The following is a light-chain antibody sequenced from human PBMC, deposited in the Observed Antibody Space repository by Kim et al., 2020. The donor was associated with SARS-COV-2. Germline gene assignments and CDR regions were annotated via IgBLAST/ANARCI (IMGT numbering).Light chain of an antibody. Sequence: SPGARATLLGGPIQLVSSTSLPGYQQRPAQAPRPLIYGAPSRAAGIPDRFSGSGSGTDFTFTISRLEPEDFAVYYGKQYGSSLRTCGQGTRLEIK. J-gene: IGKJ5*01. CDR3: KQYGSSLRT. V-gene: IGKV3-20*01. CDR2: GAP. CDR1: QLVSSTS.